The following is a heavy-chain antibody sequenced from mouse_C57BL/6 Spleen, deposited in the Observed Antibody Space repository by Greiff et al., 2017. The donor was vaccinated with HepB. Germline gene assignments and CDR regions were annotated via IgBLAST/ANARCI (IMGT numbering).Heavy chain of an antibody. CDR1: GYTFTDYY. V-gene: IGHV1-19*01. CDR2: INPYNGGT. J-gene: IGHJ3*01. CDR3: ARWGTTVEAY. Sequence: EVKLQESGPVLVKPGASVKMSCKASGYTFTDYYMNWVKQSHGKSLEWIGVINPYNGGTSYNQKFKGKATLTVDKSSSTAYMELNSLTSEDSAVYYCARWGTTVEAYWGQGTLVTVSA. D-gene: IGHD1-1*01.